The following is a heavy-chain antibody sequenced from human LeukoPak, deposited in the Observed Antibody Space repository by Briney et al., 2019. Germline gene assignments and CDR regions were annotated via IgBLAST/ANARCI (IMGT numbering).Heavy chain of an antibody. CDR2: IYSGGST. V-gene: IGHV3-66*01. Sequence: GGSLRLSCAASGFTVSSNYMSWVRQAPGKGLEWVSVIYSGGSTYYADSVKGRFTISRDNSKNTLYLQMKSLRAEDTAVYYCARDDSSRNYYDSSGYFGSPTFDYWGQGTLVTVSS. CDR1: GFTVSSNY. CDR3: ARDDSSRNYYDSSGYFGSPTFDY. D-gene: IGHD3-22*01. J-gene: IGHJ4*02.